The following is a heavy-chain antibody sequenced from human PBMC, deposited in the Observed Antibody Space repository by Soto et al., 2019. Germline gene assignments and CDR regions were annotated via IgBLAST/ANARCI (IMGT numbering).Heavy chain of an antibody. Sequence: EVQLLESGGGLVQAGGSLILACAGSGFTFSNYAMSWVRQAPGKGLEWVSGISDSGGRTYYADPVTGLFTISRENSKNTLYLQMNSLRAEDTAVYYCAKYGQRLSLKWYLDLWGRGTLTTVSS. D-gene: IGHD3-10*01. V-gene: IGHV3-23*01. CDR3: AKYGQRLSLKWYLDL. J-gene: IGHJ2*01. CDR2: ISDSGGRT. CDR1: GFTFSNYA.